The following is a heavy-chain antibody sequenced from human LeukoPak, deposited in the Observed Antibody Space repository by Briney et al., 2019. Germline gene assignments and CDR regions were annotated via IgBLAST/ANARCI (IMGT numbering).Heavy chain of an antibody. J-gene: IGHJ4*02. D-gene: IGHD6-19*01. CDR2: IIPIFGTA. CDR1: GGTFSSYA. Sequence: SVKVSCKASGGTFSSYAISWVRQAPGQGLEWMGGIIPIFGTANYAQKFQGRVTITADESTSTAYMELSSLRSEDTAIYYCARGAWYNSAYTALHYFDYWGQGTLVTVSS. CDR3: ARGAWYNSAYTALHYFDY. V-gene: IGHV1-69*13.